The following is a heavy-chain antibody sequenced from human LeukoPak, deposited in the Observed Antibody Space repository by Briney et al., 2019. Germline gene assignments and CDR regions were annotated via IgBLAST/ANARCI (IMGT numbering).Heavy chain of an antibody. Sequence: ASVKVSGKASEGTFSCYDISRVRQAPGQGLEWMGRIIPIFGTANYAQKFQGRVTITTDESTSTAYMELSSLRSEDTAVYYCARTELGYCSGGSCYAYFDYWGQGTLVTVSS. CDR3: ARTELGYCSGGSCYAYFDY. CDR1: EGTFSCYD. V-gene: IGHV1-69*05. J-gene: IGHJ4*02. CDR2: IIPIFGTA. D-gene: IGHD2-15*01.